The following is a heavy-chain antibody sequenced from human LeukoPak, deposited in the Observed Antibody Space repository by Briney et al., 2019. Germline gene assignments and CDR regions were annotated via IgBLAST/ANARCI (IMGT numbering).Heavy chain of an antibody. D-gene: IGHD2-2*02. V-gene: IGHV1-2*04. Sequence: ASVKVSCKASGYTFTGYYIHWGRQAPGQGLEWMGGIKLHSGDTNYAQRFQDWVTMTRDTSLSTAYMEVSRLRSDDTAVYYCARETGACTSTTCYRYFDYWGQGSLVTVSS. CDR3: ARETGACTSTTCYRYFDY. J-gene: IGHJ4*02. CDR1: GYTFTGYY. CDR2: IKLHSGDT.